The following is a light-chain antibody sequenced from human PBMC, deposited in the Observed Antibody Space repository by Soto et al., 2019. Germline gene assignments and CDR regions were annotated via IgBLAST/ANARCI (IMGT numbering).Light chain of an antibody. CDR3: QQYNKWSQFS. CDR2: GAS. J-gene: IGKJ3*01. V-gene: IGKV3-15*01. CDR1: QTVGTN. Sequence: EVVLTQSPATLSVSPGERATLSCRASQTVGTNLAWYQQRPGQAPRLLIYGASTRATGIPARFSGSGSGSEFTLTISSLQFYDFAAYHCQQYNKWSQFSVRPGPRVDNK.